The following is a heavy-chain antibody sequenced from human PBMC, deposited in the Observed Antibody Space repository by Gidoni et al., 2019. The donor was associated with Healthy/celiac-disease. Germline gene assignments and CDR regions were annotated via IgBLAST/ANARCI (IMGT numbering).Heavy chain of an antibody. Sequence: QVQLQPWGAGLLKPSETLSLTCAVYGGSFRGYYWSWIRQPPGKGLEWIGEINHRGSTNYNPSLKSRVTISVDTSKNQFSLKLSSVTAADTAVYYCARGYGQRHYYDSSGYYFDYWGQGTLVTVSS. J-gene: IGHJ4*02. CDR2: INHRGST. D-gene: IGHD3-22*01. V-gene: IGHV4-34*01. CDR1: GGSFRGYY. CDR3: ARGYGQRHYYDSSGYYFDY.